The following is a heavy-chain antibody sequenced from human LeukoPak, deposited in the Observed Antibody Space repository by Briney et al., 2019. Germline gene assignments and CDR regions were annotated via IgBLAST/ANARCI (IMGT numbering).Heavy chain of an antibody. V-gene: IGHV3-30-3*01. D-gene: IGHD1-26*01. Sequence: GGSLRLSCAASGFTFSSYAMHWVRQAPGKGLEWVAVISYDGSNKYYADSVKGRFTISRDNSKNTLYLQMNSLRAEDTAVYYCARDRPYSGSYYEYYYYYYGMDVWGQGTTVTVSS. CDR2: ISYDGSNK. J-gene: IGHJ6*02. CDR3: ARDRPYSGSYYEYYYYYYGMDV. CDR1: GFTFSSYA.